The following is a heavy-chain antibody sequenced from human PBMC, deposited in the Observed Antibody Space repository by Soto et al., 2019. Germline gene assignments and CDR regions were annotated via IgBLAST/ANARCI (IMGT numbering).Heavy chain of an antibody. CDR3: AKFPIPVAAISPKLGAPSPRYDY. CDR1: GFTFSSYA. Sequence: GGSLRLSCAASGFTFSSYAMSWVRQAPGKGLEWVSAISGSGGSTYYADSVKGRFTISRDNSKNTLYLQMNSLRAEDTAVYYCAKFPIPVAAISPKLGAPSPRYDYWGQGTLVTVSS. CDR2: ISGSGGST. V-gene: IGHV3-23*01. D-gene: IGHD2-15*01. J-gene: IGHJ4*02.